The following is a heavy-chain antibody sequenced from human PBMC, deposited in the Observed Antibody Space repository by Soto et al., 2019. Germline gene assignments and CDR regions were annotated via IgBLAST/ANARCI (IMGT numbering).Heavy chain of an antibody. CDR3: AKDRDIAVAGNFDY. CDR1: GFTFSSYA. CDR2: ISGSGGST. Sequence: PGGSLRLSCAGSGFTFSSYAMSWVRQAPGKGLEWVSAISGSGGSTYYADSVKGRFTISRDNSKNTLYLQMNSLRAEDTAVYYCAKDRDIAVAGNFDYWGQGTLVTVSS. D-gene: IGHD6-19*01. J-gene: IGHJ4*02. V-gene: IGHV3-23*01.